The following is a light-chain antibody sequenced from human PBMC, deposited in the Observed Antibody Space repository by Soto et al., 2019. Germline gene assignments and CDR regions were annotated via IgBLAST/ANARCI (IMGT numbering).Light chain of an antibody. CDR3: QQYGSSGT. J-gene: IGKJ1*01. CDR2: GAS. Sequence: EIVLTQSPATLSLSPGERAILSCRASQSVSTYLAWYQQKPGQAPRLLIYGASNRATGIPDRFSGSGSGTDFTLTISRLEPEDFAVYYCQQYGSSGTFGQGTKVDIK. V-gene: IGKV3-20*01. CDR1: QSVSTY.